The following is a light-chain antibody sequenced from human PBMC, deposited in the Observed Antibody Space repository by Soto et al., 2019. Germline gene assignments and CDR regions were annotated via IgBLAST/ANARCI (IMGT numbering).Light chain of an antibody. Sequence: DIVVTQPPLSLPVTPGEAASISCKSNQSLLHSNGYNYLDWYLQRPGQSPQLLIYLGSNRASGVPDRFTGSGSGSYFTLEISRVEAEDVGVYYCMQALETPYTFGQGTELEIK. CDR2: LGS. CDR3: MQALETPYT. CDR1: QSLLHSNGYNY. V-gene: IGKV2-28*01. J-gene: IGKJ2*01.